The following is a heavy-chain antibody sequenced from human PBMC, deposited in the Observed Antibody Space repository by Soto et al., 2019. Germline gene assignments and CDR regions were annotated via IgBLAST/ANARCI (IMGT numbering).Heavy chain of an antibody. Sequence: GGSLRRSWAASGFSVSSNYMSWVRQAPGKGLEWVSVIYRGGITFYADSVKGRFTISRDNSKNMLYLQMNSLRAEDTAVYYCVRDFGSSSEGGMDVWGQGTTVTVSS. CDR3: VRDFGSSSEGGMDV. D-gene: IGHD6-6*01. J-gene: IGHJ6*02. V-gene: IGHV3-53*01. CDR1: GFSVSSNY. CDR2: IYRGGIT.